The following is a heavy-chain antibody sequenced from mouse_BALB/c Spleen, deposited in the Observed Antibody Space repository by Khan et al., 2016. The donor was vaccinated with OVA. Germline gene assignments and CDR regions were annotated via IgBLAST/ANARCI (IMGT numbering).Heavy chain of an antibody. CDR1: GSTFTSFG. D-gene: IGHD2-12*01. Sequence: VQLKESGAELGRPGSSVKLSCKTSGSTFTSFGIKWVKQRPGQGLQWIGYIYPGNGYTEYNEKFQGKAILTSDTSSSTAYMQIRSLTSEDSAIYFCTTAYYRYYFDYWGQGTTLTVSS. CDR3: TTAYYRYYFDY. V-gene: IGHV1S134*01. J-gene: IGHJ2*01. CDR2: IYPGNGYT.